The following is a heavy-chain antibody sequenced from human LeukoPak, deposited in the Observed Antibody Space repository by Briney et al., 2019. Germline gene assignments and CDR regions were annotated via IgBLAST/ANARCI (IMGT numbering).Heavy chain of an antibody. CDR1: GFTFSNYW. V-gene: IGHV3-74*01. CDR3: ARDRGSDDWFDP. Sequence: GGSLRLSCAASGFTFSNYWMHWVRQAPGKGLVWVSRIKSDGSSTNYADSVKGRFTISRDNAKNTLYLQMNSLRAEYTAVYYCARDRGSDDWFDPWGQGTLVTVSS. CDR2: IKSDGSST. D-gene: IGHD6-25*01. J-gene: IGHJ5*02.